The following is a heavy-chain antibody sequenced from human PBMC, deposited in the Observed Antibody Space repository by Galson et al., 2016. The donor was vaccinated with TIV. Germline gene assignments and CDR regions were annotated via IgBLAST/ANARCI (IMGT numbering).Heavy chain of an antibody. CDR2: IYSSGST. D-gene: IGHD6-19*01. V-gene: IGHV4-4*07. Sequence: ETLSLTCTVSGGSISSYYWSWIRQPAGKGLEWIERIYSSGSTKYNTSLKSRVTMSVDTSKNQFSLNLKSVTAADTAVYYCARQSLAVAGAPFDPWGQGTLVTVSS. J-gene: IGHJ5*02. CDR3: ARQSLAVAGAPFDP. CDR1: GGSISSYY.